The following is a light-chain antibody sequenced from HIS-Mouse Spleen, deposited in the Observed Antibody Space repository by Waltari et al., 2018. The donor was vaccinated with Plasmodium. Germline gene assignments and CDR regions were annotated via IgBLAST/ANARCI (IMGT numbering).Light chain of an antibody. CDR1: NIGSKS. CDR3: QVWDSSSDHYV. CDR2: DDS. Sequence: SYVLTPPPSVSVAPGPTARITCGGTNIGSKSVNWYQQKPGQAPVLVVYDDSARPPGIPERFSGSNSGNTATLTISRVEAGDEADYYCQVWDSSSDHYVFGTGTKVTVL. J-gene: IGLJ1*01. V-gene: IGLV3-21*02.